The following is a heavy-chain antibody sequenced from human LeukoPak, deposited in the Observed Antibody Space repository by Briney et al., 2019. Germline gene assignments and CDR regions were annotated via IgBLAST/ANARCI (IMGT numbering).Heavy chain of an antibody. J-gene: IGHJ3*02. Sequence: KASGPTLVNPTQTPTLTCAFSGFSLTTSGVGVAWIRQPPGKALEWLALIYWNDDKRYRPSLKSRLTITKDTSKNQVVLTMTNMDPVDTATYFCVQDGYSYGWGIFDIWGQGTMVTVSS. CDR3: VQDGYSYGWGIFDI. D-gene: IGHD5-12*01. V-gene: IGHV2-5*01. CDR2: IYWNDDK. CDR1: GFSLTTSGVG.